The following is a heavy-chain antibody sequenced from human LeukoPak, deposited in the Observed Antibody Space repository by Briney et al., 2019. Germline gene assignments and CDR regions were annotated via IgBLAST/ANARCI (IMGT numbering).Heavy chain of an antibody. V-gene: IGHV1-18*01. CDR1: GYTFTNHG. J-gene: IGHJ6*03. D-gene: IGHD4-11*01. CDR3: ARGSTKVTSVIHMDV. Sequence: ASVKVSCKASGYTFTNHGVHWVRQAPGQGLEWLGWISTFNGYTNYALKFQGRVTMATDTSTNTVYMELRSLTSDDTAVYYCARGSTKVTSVIHMDVWGEGTTVTVSS. CDR2: ISTFNGYT.